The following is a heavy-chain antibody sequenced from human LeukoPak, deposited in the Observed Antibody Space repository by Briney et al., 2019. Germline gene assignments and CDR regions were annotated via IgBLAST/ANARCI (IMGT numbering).Heavy chain of an antibody. CDR3: ARTGYSSSWFYYYYGMDV. V-gene: IGHV1-3*01. J-gene: IGHJ6*02. D-gene: IGHD6-13*01. CDR1: GYTFAKYA. CDR2: INAGNGDT. Sequence: ASVKVSCKASGYTFAKYAIHWVRQAPGQRLEWMGWINAGNGDTRYSQKFQGGVTLTRDTSASTAYMELSSLRSEDTAVYYCARTGYSSSWFYYYYGMDVWGQGTTVTVSS.